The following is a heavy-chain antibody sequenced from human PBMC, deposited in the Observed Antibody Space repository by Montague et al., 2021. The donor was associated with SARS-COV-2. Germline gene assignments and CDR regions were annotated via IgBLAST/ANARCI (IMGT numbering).Heavy chain of an antibody. J-gene: IGHJ4*02. Sequence: PALVKPTQTLTLTCTFSGFSLSTSGMCVSWIRQPPGKALEWLARIDWDDDKYYSTSLKTRLTISEDTSKNQVVLTMTNMDPVDTATYYCARMAMVRGVPLDYWGQGTLVTVSS. CDR1: GFSLSTSGMC. V-gene: IGHV2-70*11. CDR2: IDWDDDK. D-gene: IGHD3-10*01. CDR3: ARMAMVRGVPLDY.